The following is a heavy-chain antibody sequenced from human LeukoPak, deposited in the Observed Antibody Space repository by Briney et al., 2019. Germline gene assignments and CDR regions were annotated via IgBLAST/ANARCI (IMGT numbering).Heavy chain of an antibody. Sequence: PSETLSLTCTVSGGSISSSSYYWGWIPQPPGTGLEWIGSIHYSGSTNYNPSLKSRVTISVDTSKNQFSLKLSSVTAADTAVYYCARGYCSGGSCYSYYYYNYMDVWGKGTTVTVPS. D-gene: IGHD2-15*01. CDR2: IHYSGST. J-gene: IGHJ6*03. V-gene: IGHV4-39*07. CDR1: GGSISSSSYY. CDR3: ARGYCSGGSCYSYYYYNYMDV.